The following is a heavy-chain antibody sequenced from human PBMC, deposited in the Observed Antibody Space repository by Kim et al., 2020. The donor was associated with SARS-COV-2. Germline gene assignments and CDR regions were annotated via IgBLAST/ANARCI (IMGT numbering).Heavy chain of an antibody. J-gene: IGHJ4*02. CDR3: AKVGRYGSGCYLR. D-gene: IGHD3-10*01. CDR2: ISGSGGST. Sequence: GGSLRLSCAASGFTFSSYAMSGVRQAPGKGLEWVSAISGSGGSTYYADSVKGRFTISRDNSKNTLYLQMNSLRAEDTAVYYCAKVGRYGSGCYLRWGQGTLVTVSS. V-gene: IGHV3-23*01. CDR1: GFTFSSYA.